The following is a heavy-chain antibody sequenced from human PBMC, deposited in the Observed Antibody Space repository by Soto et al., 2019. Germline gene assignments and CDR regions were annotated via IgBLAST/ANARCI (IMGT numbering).Heavy chain of an antibody. V-gene: IGHV4-30-2*01. CDR2: IYHSGST. CDR3: ARSLPDNEKIDY. J-gene: IGHJ4*02. CDR1: GGSISSGGYS. D-gene: IGHD1-1*01. Sequence: PSETLSLTCAVSGGSISSGGYSWSWIRQPPGKGLEWIGYIYHSGSTYYNPSLKSRVTISVDRSKNQFSLKLSSVTAAATAVYYCARSLPDNEKIDYWGQGTLVTVSS.